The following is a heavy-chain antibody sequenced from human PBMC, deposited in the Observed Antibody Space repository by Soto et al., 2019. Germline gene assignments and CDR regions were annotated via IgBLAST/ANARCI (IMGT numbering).Heavy chain of an antibody. D-gene: IGHD2-15*01. CDR1: GFTFSDYY. J-gene: IGHJ3*02. CDR2: ISSSGNTI. V-gene: IGHV3-11*01. CDR3: ARDQGLEDPRDAFDI. Sequence: QVQLVESGGGLVKPGGSLRLSCAASGFTFSDYYMSWIRQAPGKGLEWGSYISSSGNTIFYADSVKGRFTISRDNAENSLDLQMNSLRVEDTAVYYCARDQGLEDPRDAFDIWGQGTMVTVSS.